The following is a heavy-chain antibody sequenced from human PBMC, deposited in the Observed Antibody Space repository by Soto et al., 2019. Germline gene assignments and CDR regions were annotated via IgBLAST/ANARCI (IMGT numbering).Heavy chain of an antibody. Sequence: PXETLSLPGTVSGGSIRSGDYYWSWIRQPPGKVLEWIGYIYYSGSTYYNPSLKSRVTISVDTSKNQFYLKLSSVTAADTAVYYCARVKGEWLSAYYFDDWGQGTLVTVSS. CDR1: GGSIRSGDYY. V-gene: IGHV4-30-4*01. CDR3: ARVKGEWLSAYYFDD. D-gene: IGHD3-3*01. J-gene: IGHJ4*02. CDR2: IYYSGST.